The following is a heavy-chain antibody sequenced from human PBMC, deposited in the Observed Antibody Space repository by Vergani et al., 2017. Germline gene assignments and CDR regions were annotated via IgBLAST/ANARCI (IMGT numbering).Heavy chain of an antibody. J-gene: IGHJ5*02. V-gene: IGHV1-69*01. CDR3: ARVVWSSTSCAAKRTYNWFDP. CDR2: IIPIFGTA. CDR1: GGTFSSYA. Sequence: QVQLVQSGAEVKKPGSSVKVSCKASGGTFSSYAISWVRQAPGQGLEWMGGIIPIFGTANYAQKFQGRVTITADESTSTAYMELSSLRSEDTAVYYCARVVWSSTSCAAKRTYNWFDPWGQGTLVTVSS. D-gene: IGHD2-2*01.